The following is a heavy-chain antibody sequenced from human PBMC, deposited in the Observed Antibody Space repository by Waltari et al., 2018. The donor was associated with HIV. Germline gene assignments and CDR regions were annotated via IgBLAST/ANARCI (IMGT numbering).Heavy chain of an antibody. Sequence: VQMLESGGDLVQPGGSLRLSCAVSGLNFATSGLGWVRQAQGKGLGWWSAISSSGGRTYYAESVKGRFISSRDNSKKTVTLQLKNLRLGDTAMYYCATCNIGSGWYLKSPIRIWGQGTLVTVS. V-gene: IGHV3-23*01. CDR3: ATCNIGSGWYLKSPIRI. CDR1: GLNFATSG. J-gene: IGHJ4*02. D-gene: IGHD6-19*01. CDR2: ISSSGGRT.